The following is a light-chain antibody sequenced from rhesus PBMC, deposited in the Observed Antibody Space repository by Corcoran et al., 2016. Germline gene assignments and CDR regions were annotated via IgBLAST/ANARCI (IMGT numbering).Light chain of an antibody. CDR2: DVS. CDR3: CSYTTSSTFI. CDR1: SSDVGGYNY. Sequence: QSAPTQPPSVSGSPGQSVTFSCTGTSSDVGGYNYVSWYQQHPGKAPKLMIYDVSKRPSGVSDRFSGSKSGNTASLTISGLQAEDEAYYYCCSYTTSSTFIFGAGTRLTVL. V-gene: IGLV2S7*01. J-gene: IGLJ1*01.